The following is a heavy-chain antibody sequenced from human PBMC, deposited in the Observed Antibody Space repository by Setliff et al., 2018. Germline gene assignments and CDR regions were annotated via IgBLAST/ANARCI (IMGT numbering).Heavy chain of an antibody. J-gene: IGHJ4*02. CDR2: IYIGGSA. V-gene: IGHV4-4*07. D-gene: IGHD3-22*01. CDR3: ARYDSSGYSENYYFDY. Sequence: SETLSLTCTVSGGSISSYYWSWIRQPAGKGLEWIGHIYIGGSANYNPSLKSRVTISIDTSKNQFSLKLNSVTAADMAVYYCARYDSSGYSENYYFDYWGQGTLVTVSS. CDR1: GGSISSYY.